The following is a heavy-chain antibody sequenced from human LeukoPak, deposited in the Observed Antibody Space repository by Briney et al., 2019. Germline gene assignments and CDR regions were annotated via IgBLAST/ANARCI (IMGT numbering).Heavy chain of an antibody. CDR3: ARATYGRFDY. J-gene: IGHJ4*02. D-gene: IGHD3-10*01. Sequence: GGSLRLSCTTSVFPFSSYSMNWVRQAPGKGLEWVSSISSSSSYIYYADSVKGRFTISRDNAKNSLYLQMNSLRAEDTAVYYCARATYGRFDYWGQGTLVTVSS. V-gene: IGHV3-21*01. CDR1: VFPFSSYS. CDR2: ISSSSSYI.